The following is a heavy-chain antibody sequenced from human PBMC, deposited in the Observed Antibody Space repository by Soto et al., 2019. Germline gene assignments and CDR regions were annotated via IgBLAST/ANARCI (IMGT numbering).Heavy chain of an antibody. J-gene: IGHJ4*02. CDR3: AKDEGLLWSGELL. V-gene: IGHV4-31*03. Sequence: PSETLSLTCSVSGVSLTTGGGYYWSWIRQHPGKGLEWIGYIYYSGSTYYNPSLKSRVTISADPSTNQFSLKMTSVTVADTAVYYCAKDEGLLWSGELLWGQGILVTVSS. CDR1: GVSLTTGGGYY. D-gene: IGHD3-10*01. CDR2: IYYSGST.